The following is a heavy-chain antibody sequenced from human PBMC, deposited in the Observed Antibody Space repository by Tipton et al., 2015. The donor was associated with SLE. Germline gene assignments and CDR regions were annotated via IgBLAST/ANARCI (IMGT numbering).Heavy chain of an antibody. D-gene: IGHD6-13*01. CDR3: ARVQQLVLDY. J-gene: IGHJ4*02. CDR1: GYSISSGYY. CDR2: IYHSGST. Sequence: TLSLTCAVSGYSISSGYYWGWIRQPPGKGLEWIGSIYHSGSTYYNPSLKSRVTISVDTSKNQFSLKLSSVTAADTVVYYCARVQQLVLDYWGQGTLVTVSS. V-gene: IGHV4-38-2*01.